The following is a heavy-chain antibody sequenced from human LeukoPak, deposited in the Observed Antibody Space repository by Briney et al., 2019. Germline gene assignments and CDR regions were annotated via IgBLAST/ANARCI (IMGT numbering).Heavy chain of an antibody. Sequence: TWGSLRLSCTVSGFTVSSNSMSWIRQPPGKGLKWIGEINHSGSTNYNPSLKSRVTISVDTSKNQFSLKLSSVTAADTAVYYCARRYSSSWYNWFDPWGQGTLVTVSS. CDR3: ARRYSSSWYNWFDP. D-gene: IGHD6-13*01. CDR2: INHSGST. J-gene: IGHJ5*02. V-gene: IGHV4-34*01. CDR1: GFTVSSNS.